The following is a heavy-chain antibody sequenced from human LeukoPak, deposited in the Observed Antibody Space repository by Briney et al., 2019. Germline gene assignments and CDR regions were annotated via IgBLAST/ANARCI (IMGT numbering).Heavy chain of an antibody. CDR3: ARGKWQQLVSVLDY. D-gene: IGHD6-13*01. CDR1: GFTFSSYA. CDR2: ISYDGSNK. V-gene: IGHV3-30*04. J-gene: IGHJ4*02. Sequence: GGSLRLSCAASGFTFSSYAMHWVRQAPGKGPEWVAVISYDGSNKYYADSVKGRFTISRDNSKNTLYLQMNSLRAEDTAVYYCARGKWQQLVSVLDYWGQGTLLTVSS.